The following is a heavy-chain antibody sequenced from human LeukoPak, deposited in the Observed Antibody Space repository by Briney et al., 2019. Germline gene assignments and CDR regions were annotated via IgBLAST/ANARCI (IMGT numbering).Heavy chain of an antibody. V-gene: IGHV3-30*03. D-gene: IGHD5-18*01. J-gene: IGHJ3*02. CDR1: GFTVSSNY. CDR2: ISYDGSSK. Sequence: GGSLRLACAASGFTVSSNYMTWVRQAPGKGLEWVAVISYDGSSKYYADSVKGRFTISRDNSKNTLYLQMNSLRAEDTAVYYCARARSSYGYGDAFDIWGQGTMVTVSS. CDR3: ARARSSYGYGDAFDI.